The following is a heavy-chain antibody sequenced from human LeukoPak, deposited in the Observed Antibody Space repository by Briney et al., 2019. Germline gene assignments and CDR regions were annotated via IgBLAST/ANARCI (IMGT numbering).Heavy chain of an antibody. CDR2: INSDGSST. CDR1: GFTFSSYW. Sequence: GGSLRLSCAASGFTFSSYWMHWVRQAPGRGLVWVSRINSDGSSTSYADSVKGRFTISRDKAKNTLYLQMNSLRAEDTAVYYCASGGAYGDYGIDYWGQGTLVTVSS. J-gene: IGHJ4*02. D-gene: IGHD4-17*01. V-gene: IGHV3-74*01. CDR3: ASGGAYGDYGIDY.